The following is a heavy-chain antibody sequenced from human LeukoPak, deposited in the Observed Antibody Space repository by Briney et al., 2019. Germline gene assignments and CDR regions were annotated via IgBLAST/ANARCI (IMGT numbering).Heavy chain of an antibody. CDR2: IIPIFGTA. J-gene: IGHJ6*03. CDR3: ARTSNELYYYMHV. D-gene: IGHD2-8*01. V-gene: IGHV1-69*06. Sequence: SVKVSCKASGGTFSSYAISWVRQAPGQGLEWMGGIIPIFGTANYAQKFQGRVTITADKSTSTAYMELSSLRAEDTAVYYCARTSNELYYYMHVWGKGTTVTVSS. CDR1: GGTFSSYA.